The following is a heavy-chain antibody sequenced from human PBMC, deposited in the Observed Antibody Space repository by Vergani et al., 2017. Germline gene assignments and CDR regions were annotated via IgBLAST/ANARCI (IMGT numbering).Heavy chain of an antibody. D-gene: IGHD6-6*01. Sequence: EVQLVESGGGLVKPGGSLRLSCAASGFTFSSYSMNWVRQAPGKGLEWVSSISSSSSYIYYADSVKGRFTISRDNAKNSLYLQMNSLRAEDTAGYYCAGGRIAVRPDWFDPWGQGTLVTVSA. V-gene: IGHV3-21*01. CDR1: GFTFSSYS. CDR2: ISSSSSYI. J-gene: IGHJ5*02. CDR3: AGGRIAVRPDWFDP.